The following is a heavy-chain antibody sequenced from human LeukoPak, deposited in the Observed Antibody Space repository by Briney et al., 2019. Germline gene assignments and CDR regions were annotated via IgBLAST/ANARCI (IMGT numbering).Heavy chain of an antibody. J-gene: IGHJ4*02. CDR2: ISGSGGST. D-gene: IGHD3-10*01. V-gene: IGHV3-23*01. CDR1: GFTFSSYG. CDR3: VKGGGDVGDIKSFDY. Sequence: PGRSLRLSCAASGFTFSSYGMHWVRQAPGEGLEWVAAISGSGGSTYYADSVEGRFTISRDNSKNTLYLQMNSLGREDTAIYSCVKGGGDVGDIKSFDYWGQGTLVTVSS.